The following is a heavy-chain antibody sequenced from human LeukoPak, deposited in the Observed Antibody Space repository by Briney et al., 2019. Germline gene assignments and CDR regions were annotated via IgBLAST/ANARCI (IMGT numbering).Heavy chain of an antibody. CDR3: ARVVVPAALDY. J-gene: IGHJ4*02. Sequence: SVKVSCKASGGTFSSYAISWVRQAPGQGLEWMGGIIPIFGTANYAQRFQGRVTITADESMSTAYMELSSLRSEDTAVYYCARVVVPAALDYWGQGTLVTVSS. CDR2: IIPIFGTA. D-gene: IGHD2-2*01. V-gene: IGHV1-69*13. CDR1: GGTFSSYA.